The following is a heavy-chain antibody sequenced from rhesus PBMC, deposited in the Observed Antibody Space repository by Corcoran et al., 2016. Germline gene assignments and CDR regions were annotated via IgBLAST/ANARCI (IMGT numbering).Heavy chain of an antibody. CDR3: ARGWSWNNRFDV. CDR2: NYGSTGTN. V-gene: IGHV4-76*01. D-gene: IGHD1-1*01. CDR1: GGSISSGYD. Sequence: QVQLQESGPGVVKPSETLSLTCAVSGGSISSGYDWSWTRPLPGKGLEGIGYNYGSTGTNHYNPALKKRVTISKDASKNQFSLKLSSVTAADTAVYYCARGWSWNNRFDVWGPGVLVTVSS. J-gene: IGHJ5-1*01.